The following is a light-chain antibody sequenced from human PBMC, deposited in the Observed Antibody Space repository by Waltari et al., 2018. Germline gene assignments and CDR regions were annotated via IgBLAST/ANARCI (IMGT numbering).Light chain of an antibody. CDR3: SSYASSSTLVV. Sequence: QSALTQPASVSGSPGHSITISCTGTISDVGGYDYVSWYQQHPDKAPKLMIYDVTNRPSGVPNRFSGSKSGNTASLTISGLQAEDEADYYCSSYASSSTLVVFGGGTKLTVL. CDR1: ISDVGGYDY. J-gene: IGLJ2*01. CDR2: DVT. V-gene: IGLV2-14*03.